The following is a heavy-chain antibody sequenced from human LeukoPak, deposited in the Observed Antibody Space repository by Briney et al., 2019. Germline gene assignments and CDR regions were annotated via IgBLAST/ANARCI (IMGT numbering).Heavy chain of an antibody. CDR1: GYSFGSYD. D-gene: IGHD3-10*01. CDR3: ATGSHGGVDY. J-gene: IGHJ4*02. V-gene: IGHV1-69*13. Sequence: GASVKVSCKSSGYSFGSYDINWVRQAPGQGLEWMGSIFPVSGTTTHAQKFQGRVTITADESTSTVYMEMRSLRSDATAVFFCATGSHGGVDYWGQGTLVTVSS. CDR2: IFPVSGTT.